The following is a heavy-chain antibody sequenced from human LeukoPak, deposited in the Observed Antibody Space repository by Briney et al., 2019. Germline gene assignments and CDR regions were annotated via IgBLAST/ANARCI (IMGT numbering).Heavy chain of an antibody. J-gene: IGHJ4*02. Sequence: GGSLRLSCAASGFTSSSYAMSWVRQAPGKGLEWVSAISGSGGSTYYADSVKGRFTISRDNSKNTLYLQMNSLRAEDTAVYYCAKDGNSGSYSYFDYWGQGTLVTVSS. D-gene: IGHD3-10*01. CDR3: AKDGNSGSYSYFDY. V-gene: IGHV3-23*01. CDR2: ISGSGGST. CDR1: GFTSSSYA.